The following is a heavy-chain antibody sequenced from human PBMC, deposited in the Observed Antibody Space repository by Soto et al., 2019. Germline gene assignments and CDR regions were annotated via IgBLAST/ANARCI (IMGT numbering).Heavy chain of an antibody. CDR3: GGNFAYGMDV. CDR2: IIPIFGTA. D-gene: IGHD3-9*01. Sequence: ASVKVSCKASGGTFSSYAISWVRQAPGQGLEWMGGIIPIFGTANYAQKFQGRVTITADESTSTAYMELSSLRSEDTAVYYCGGNFAYGMDVWGQGTTVTVSS. V-gene: IGHV1-69*13. CDR1: GGTFSSYA. J-gene: IGHJ6*02.